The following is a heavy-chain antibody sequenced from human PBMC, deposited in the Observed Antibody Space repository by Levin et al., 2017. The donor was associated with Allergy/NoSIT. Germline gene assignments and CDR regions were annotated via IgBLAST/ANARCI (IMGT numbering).Heavy chain of an antibody. J-gene: IGHJ5*02. V-gene: IGHV4-39*01. CDR1: GDSISSSAYY. CDR2: IYYSGGK. Sequence: SETLSLTCSVSGDSISSSAYYWAWIHLPPGKGLEWIGSIYYSGGKYYNPSLKSRVTISIDTSKNQFSLKLNSLTAADTAVYYCARQRQVAWFDPWGQGTLVTVSS. D-gene: IGHD2-15*01. CDR3: ARQRQVAWFDP.